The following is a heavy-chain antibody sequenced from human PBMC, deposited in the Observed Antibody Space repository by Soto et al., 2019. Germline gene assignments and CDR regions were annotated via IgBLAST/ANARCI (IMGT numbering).Heavy chain of an antibody. J-gene: IGHJ3*02. V-gene: IGHV1-2*02. CDR1: GYPVTAYY. CDR3: ARGGGVGVAGSAAFDM. D-gene: IGHD3-3*01. CDR2: INPATGAA. Sequence: QLHLVQSGAVVKKPGASVTVSCSASGYPVTAYYMHWVRQAPGRGLEWMGGINPATGAAKYTQTFQGRATMTRDSSTGTVFMELSGLTSEDTAVFYWARGGGVGVAGSAAFDMWGQGTLVTVSS.